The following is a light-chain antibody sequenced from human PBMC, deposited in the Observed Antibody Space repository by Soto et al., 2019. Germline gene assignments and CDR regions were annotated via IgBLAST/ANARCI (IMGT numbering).Light chain of an antibody. CDR2: WAS. V-gene: IGKV4-1*01. CDR3: QQNYNPPYN. J-gene: IGKJ2*01. CDR1: QSVLYTSNNKNY. Sequence: DIVMTQSPDSLAVSLGERATINCKSSQSVLYTSNNKNYLAWYQQKPGQPPKLLIYWASTRESGVPDRFSGRGSGTDFTLTISSLRAEDVAVYYCQQNYNPPYNCGQGAKLEIK.